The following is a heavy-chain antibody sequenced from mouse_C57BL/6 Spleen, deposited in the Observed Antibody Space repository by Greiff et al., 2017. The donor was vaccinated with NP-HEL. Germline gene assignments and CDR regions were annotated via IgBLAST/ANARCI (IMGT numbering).Heavy chain of an antibody. V-gene: IGHV7-3*01. D-gene: IGHD4-1*01. CDR1: GFTFTDYY. Sequence: EVQRVESGGGLVQPGGSLSLSCAASGFTFTDYYMSWVRQPPGKALEWLGFIRNKANGYTTEYSASVKGRFTISRDNSQSILYLQMNALRAEDSATYYGARYIPANLYYYAMDYWGQGTSVTVSS. J-gene: IGHJ4*01. CDR2: IRNKANGYTT. CDR3: ARYIPANLYYYAMDY.